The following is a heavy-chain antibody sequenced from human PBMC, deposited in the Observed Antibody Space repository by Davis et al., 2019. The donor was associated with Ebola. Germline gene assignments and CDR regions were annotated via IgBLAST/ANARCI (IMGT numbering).Heavy chain of an antibody. CDR2: INPSGGST. CDR1: GYTFTSYY. V-gene: IGHV1-46*01. J-gene: IGHJ5*02. D-gene: IGHD4-11*01. Sequence: AASVKVSCKASGYTFTSYYMHWVRQAPGQGLEWMGIINPSGGSTSYAQKFQGRVTMTRDTSTSTVYMELSSLRSEDTAVYYCVRDYSNYGEASWFDPWGQGTLVTVSS. CDR3: VRDYSNYGEASWFDP.